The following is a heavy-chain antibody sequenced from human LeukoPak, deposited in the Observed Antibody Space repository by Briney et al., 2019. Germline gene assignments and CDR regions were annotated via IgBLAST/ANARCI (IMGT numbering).Heavy chain of an antibody. V-gene: IGHV3-23*01. Sequence: PGGSLRLSCAASGFTFSSYAMSWVRQAPGKGLEWVSAISGSGGSTYYADSVKGRFTISRGNSKNTLYLQMNSLRAEDTAVYYCAKLGYCSSTSCRSGYSGYDNFDYWGQGTLVTVSS. J-gene: IGHJ4*02. CDR2: ISGSGGST. CDR1: GFTFSSYA. D-gene: IGHD2-2*01. CDR3: AKLGYCSSTSCRSGYSGYDNFDY.